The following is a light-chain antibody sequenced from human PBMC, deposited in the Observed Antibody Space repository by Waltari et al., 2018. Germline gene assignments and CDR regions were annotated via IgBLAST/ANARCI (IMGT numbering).Light chain of an antibody. CDR1: TSDVVDSTS. V-gene: IGLV2-14*01. CDR2: DVS. J-gene: IGLJ3*02. CDR3: SSYTSSSTWV. Sequence: QSALTQPASVSGSPGQSITTSCTGTTSDVVDSTSVSWYQQYPGKAPQLMIYDVSTRPSGVSNRFSGSKSGNTASLTISGLQAEDEADYYCSSYTSSSTWVFGGGTKLTVL.